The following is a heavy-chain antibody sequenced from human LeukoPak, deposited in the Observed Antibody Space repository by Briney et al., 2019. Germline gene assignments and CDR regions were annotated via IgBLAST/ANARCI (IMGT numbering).Heavy chain of an antibody. J-gene: IGHJ4*02. Sequence: PSETLSLTCAVYGGSFSGYYWSGIRQPPGKGREWIGEINHSGSTNYNPSLKSRVTISVDTSNNQFSLQLSSVTAADTAVYYCARVSRGNSVGGDYWGQGTLVTVSS. D-gene: IGHD4-23*01. CDR2: INHSGST. V-gene: IGHV4-34*01. CDR3: ARVSRGNSVGGDY. CDR1: GGSFSGYY.